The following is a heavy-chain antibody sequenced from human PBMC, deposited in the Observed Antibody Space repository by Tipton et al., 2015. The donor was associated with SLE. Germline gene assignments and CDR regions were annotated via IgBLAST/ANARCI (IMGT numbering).Heavy chain of an antibody. J-gene: IGHJ3*02. CDR1: GFTFRTYW. D-gene: IGHD2-15*01. Sequence: GSLRLSCGGSGFTFRTYWMHWVRHAPGKGLVWVSRIKSDGSTKNYAASVQGRFTVSRDNAKNTLYLQMNSLSAEDTGVYYCVREDQYDSGVSALDIWGQGTMLTVSS. CDR3: VREDQYDSGVSALDI. CDR2: IKSDGSTK. V-gene: IGHV3-74*01.